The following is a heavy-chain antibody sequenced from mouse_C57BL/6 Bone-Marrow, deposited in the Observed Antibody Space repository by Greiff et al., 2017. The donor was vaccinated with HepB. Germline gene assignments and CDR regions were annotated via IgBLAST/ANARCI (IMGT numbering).Heavy chain of an antibody. CDR1: GFTFSSYG. V-gene: IGHV5-6*02. Sequence: EVKLVESGGDLVKPGGSLKLSCAASGFTFSSYGMSWVRQTPDKRLEWVATISSGGSYTYYPDSVKGRFTISRDNAKNTLYLQMSSLKSEDTAMYYCARHVIPMDYWGQGTSVTVSS. J-gene: IGHJ4*01. CDR3: ARHVIPMDY. CDR2: ISSGGSYT.